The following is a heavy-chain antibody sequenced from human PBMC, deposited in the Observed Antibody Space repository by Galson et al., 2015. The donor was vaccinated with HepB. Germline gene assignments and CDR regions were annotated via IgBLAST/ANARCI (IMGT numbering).Heavy chain of an antibody. CDR2: ISWNSGSI. V-gene: IGHV3-9*01. J-gene: IGHJ4*02. Sequence: SLRLSCAASGFTFDDYAMHWVRQAPGKGLEWVSGISWNSGSIGYADSVKGRFTISRDNAKNSLYLQMNSLRAEDTALYYCAKDSSFGDYGSYYFDYWGQGTLVTVSS. D-gene: IGHD4-17*01. CDR3: AKDSSFGDYGSYYFDY. CDR1: GFTFDDYA.